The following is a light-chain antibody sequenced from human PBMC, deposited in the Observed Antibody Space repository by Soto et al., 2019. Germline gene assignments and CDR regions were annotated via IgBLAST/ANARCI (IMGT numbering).Light chain of an antibody. V-gene: IGLV3-21*02. CDR2: DDR. J-gene: IGLJ3*02. CDR1: NIGSRS. Sequence: VLTQPPSVSVAPGQTARITCGGDNIGSRSVHWYQQKPGQAPVLVVYDDRDRPSGIPDRFSGSNSGNTATLTISRVDAGDEADFYCQVWISDHLVFGGGTKVTVL. CDR3: QVWISDHLV.